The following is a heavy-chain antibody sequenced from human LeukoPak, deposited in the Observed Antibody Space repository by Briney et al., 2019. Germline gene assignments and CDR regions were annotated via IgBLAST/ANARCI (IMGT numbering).Heavy chain of an antibody. Sequence: ASVKVSCKASGYTFTSYYMHWVRQAPGQGLEWMGIINPSGGSTSYAQKFQGRVTMTRDMSTSTVYMELSSLRAEDTAVYYCASESIGDYYYYYMDIWGKGTTVTISS. J-gene: IGHJ6*03. CDR2: INPSGGST. D-gene: IGHD3-16*01. V-gene: IGHV1-46*01. CDR1: GYTFTSYY. CDR3: ASESIGDYYYYYMDI.